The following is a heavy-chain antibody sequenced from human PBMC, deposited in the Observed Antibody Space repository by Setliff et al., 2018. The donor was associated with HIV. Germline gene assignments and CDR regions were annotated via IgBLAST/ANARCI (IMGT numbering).Heavy chain of an antibody. Sequence: GGSLRLSCAASGFTFSNYAMSWVRQAPGKGLEWVSSISGSGGNTYYADSVRGRFTISGDNAKKSLYLQMNSLRAEDTAVYYCARGEPTILVVPAAFFDYWGQGTLVTVSS. J-gene: IGHJ4*02. V-gene: IGHV3-23*01. CDR3: ARGEPTILVVPAAFFDY. CDR2: ISGSGGNT. D-gene: IGHD2-2*01. CDR1: GFTFSNYA.